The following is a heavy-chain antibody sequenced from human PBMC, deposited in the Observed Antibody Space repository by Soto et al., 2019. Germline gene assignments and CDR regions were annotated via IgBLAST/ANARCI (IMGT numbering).Heavy chain of an antibody. V-gene: IGHV4-39*01. D-gene: IGHD4-17*01. Sequence: SETLSLTCTVPGGSININSYYWGWIRQPPGEGLEWIGTIHYSGSTYYNPSLKSRATISVDTSNNQFSLNLNSVTAADTALYYCARTSGDYFRFADWGQGTLVTVSS. CDR2: IHYSGST. J-gene: IGHJ4*02. CDR1: GGSININSYY. CDR3: ARTSGDYFRFAD.